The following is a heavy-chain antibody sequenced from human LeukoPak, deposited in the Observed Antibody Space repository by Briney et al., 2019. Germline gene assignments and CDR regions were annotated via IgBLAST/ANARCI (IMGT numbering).Heavy chain of an antibody. Sequence: GGSLRLSCAASGFTFSSYAMSWVRQAPGKGLEWVSAISPSGGSTSYADSVKGRFTISRDNSKNTLYLQMNSLRTEDTAVYYCATLGGIYVWGSYRWIDYWGQGTLVTVSS. CDR3: ATLGGIYVWGSYRWIDY. CDR1: GFTFSSYA. V-gene: IGHV3-23*01. D-gene: IGHD3-16*02. J-gene: IGHJ4*02. CDR2: ISPSGGST.